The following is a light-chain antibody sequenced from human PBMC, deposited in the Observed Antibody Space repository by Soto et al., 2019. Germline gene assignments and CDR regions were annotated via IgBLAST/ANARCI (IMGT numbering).Light chain of an antibody. V-gene: IGKV3-15*01. CDR1: QSVSSN. Sequence: EIVMTQSPATLSVVQGERATLSCRASQSVSSNLAWYQHKPGQAPRLLTYGASTRATGIPARFSGSGSGTEFTLTISSLQSEDFAVYYCQQYKNWPPITFGQGTRLEI. CDR3: QQYKNWPPIT. J-gene: IGKJ5*01. CDR2: GAS.